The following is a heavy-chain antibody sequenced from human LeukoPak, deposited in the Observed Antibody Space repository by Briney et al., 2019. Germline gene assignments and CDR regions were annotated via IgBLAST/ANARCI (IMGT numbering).Heavy chain of an antibody. CDR2: IYYSGST. CDR1: GGSISSYY. D-gene: IGHD3-22*01. Sequence: PSETLSLTCTVSGGSISSYYWSWIRQPPGKGLEWIGYIYYSGSTNYNPSLKSRVTISVDTSKNQFSLKLSSVTAADTAVYYCARLPYDSSGYYYGGDYFYGMDVLGQGTTVTVSS. CDR3: ARLPYDSSGYYYGGDYFYGMDV. J-gene: IGHJ6*02. V-gene: IGHV4-59*08.